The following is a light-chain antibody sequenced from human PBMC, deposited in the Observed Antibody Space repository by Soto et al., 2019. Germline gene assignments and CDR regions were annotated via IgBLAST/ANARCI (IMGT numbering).Light chain of an antibody. Sequence: DSHMTHNASTLSGSVGYRVTITCRASQTISSWLAWYQQKPGKAPKLLIYKASTLKSGVPSRFSGSGSGTEFTLTISSLQPDDFATYYCQHYNSYSEAFGQGTKVDI. J-gene: IGKJ1*01. V-gene: IGKV1-5*03. CDR2: KAS. CDR3: QHYNSYSEA. CDR1: QTISSW.